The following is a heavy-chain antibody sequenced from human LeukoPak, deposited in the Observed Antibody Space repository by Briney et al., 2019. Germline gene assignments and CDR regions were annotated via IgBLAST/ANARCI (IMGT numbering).Heavy chain of an antibody. CDR2: ISYDGSNK. J-gene: IGHJ4*02. V-gene: IGHV3-30-3*01. CDR1: GFTFSSYA. Sequence: GGSLRLSCAASGFTFSSYAMHWVRQAPGKGLEWVAVISYDGSNKYYADSVKGRFTISRDNSKNMLYLQMNSLRGEDTAVYYRARAMVVVVPPAMWGQGILVTVSS. D-gene: IGHD2-2*01. CDR3: ARAMVVVVPPAM.